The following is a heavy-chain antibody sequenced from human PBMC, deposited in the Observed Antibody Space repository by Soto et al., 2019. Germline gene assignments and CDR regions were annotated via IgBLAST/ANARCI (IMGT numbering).Heavy chain of an antibody. CDR1: GRTFISYA. D-gene: IGHD2-15*01. J-gene: IGHJ5*02. V-gene: IGHV1-69*13. CDR3: ERAKTSSCSVGCWFDP. Sequence: SVKVSCKASGRTFISYAISWVRQAPGQWLEWMGRIIPIFDTGNYAQKCKRRVTITADESTSTAYMALSSLRSEDTAVNNFERAKTSSCSVGCWFDPWGHVTLVTVSS. CDR2: IIPIFDTG.